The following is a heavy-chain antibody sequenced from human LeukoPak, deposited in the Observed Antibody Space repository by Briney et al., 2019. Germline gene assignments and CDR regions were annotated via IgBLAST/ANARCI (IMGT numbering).Heavy chain of an antibody. CDR1: GFTFSSYA. Sequence: GGSLRLSCAASGFTFSSYAMSWVRQAPGKGLEWVSAISGSGGSTYYADSVKGRFTISRDNSKNTLYLQMNSLRAEDTAVYYCAKDFHDFWSGYWYYMDVWGKGTTVTVSS. V-gene: IGHV3-23*01. CDR2: ISGSGGST. CDR3: AKDFHDFWSGYWYYMDV. J-gene: IGHJ6*03. D-gene: IGHD3-3*01.